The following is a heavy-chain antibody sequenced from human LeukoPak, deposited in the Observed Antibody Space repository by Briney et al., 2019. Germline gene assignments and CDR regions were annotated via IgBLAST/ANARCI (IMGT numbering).Heavy chain of an antibody. CDR1: GGSITGYY. J-gene: IGHJ5*02. CDR2: IYYSGST. CDR3: ATLLYYDILTGDGGWFDP. Sequence: PSETLSLTCAVYGGSITGYYWSWIRQPPGKGLEWIGYIYYSGSTNYNPSLKSRVTISVDTSKNQFSLKLSSVTAADTAVYYCATLLYYDILTGDGGWFDPWGQGTLVTVSS. V-gene: IGHV4-59*01. D-gene: IGHD3-9*01.